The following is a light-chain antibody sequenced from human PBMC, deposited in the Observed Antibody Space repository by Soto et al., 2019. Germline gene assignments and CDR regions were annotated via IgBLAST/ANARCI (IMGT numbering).Light chain of an antibody. CDR3: SSYEGSSTLV. Sequence: QSALTQPASVSGSPGQSITISCTGTSSDVGSYNLVSWYQQHAGKAPKLMIYEFRERPSGVSNRFSGSKSGNTASLTISGLQAADEAEYYCSSYEGSSTLVFGGGTQLTVL. V-gene: IGLV2-23*02. CDR1: SSDVGSYNL. CDR2: EFR. J-gene: IGLJ3*02.